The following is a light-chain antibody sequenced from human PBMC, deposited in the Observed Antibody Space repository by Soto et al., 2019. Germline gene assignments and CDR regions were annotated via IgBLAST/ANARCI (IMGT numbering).Light chain of an antibody. CDR3: QQRSNWPPT. J-gene: IGKJ1*01. V-gene: IGKV3-11*01. CDR1: QNIYSN. CDR2: RAS. Sequence: IVMTQSPATLSVSPGERVTLSCRASQNIYSNIAWYQQRPGQAPRLLIYRASTRATGVPARFSGSGSGTDFTLTISSLEPEDFAVYYCQQRSNWPPTFGQGTKVDI.